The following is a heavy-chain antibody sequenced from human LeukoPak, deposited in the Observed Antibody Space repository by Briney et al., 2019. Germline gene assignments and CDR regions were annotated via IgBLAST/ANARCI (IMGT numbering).Heavy chain of an antibody. V-gene: IGHV1-8*03. D-gene: IGHD2-2*01. CDR1: GYTFTGYY. CDR2: MNPNSGNT. Sequence: ASVKVSCKASGYTFTGYYMHWVRQAPGQGLEWMGWMNPNSGNTGYAQKFQGRVTITRNTSISTAYMELSSLRSEDTAVYYCARGRQLLKTYDAFDIWGQGTMVTVSS. CDR3: ARGRQLLKTYDAFDI. J-gene: IGHJ3*02.